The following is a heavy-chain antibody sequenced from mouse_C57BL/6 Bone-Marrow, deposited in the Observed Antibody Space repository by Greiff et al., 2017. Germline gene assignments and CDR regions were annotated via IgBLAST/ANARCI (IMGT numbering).Heavy chain of an antibody. CDR1: GYAFTNYL. D-gene: IGHD2-2*01. CDR2: INPGSGGT. J-gene: IGHJ4*01. CDR3: ARERLAYAMDY. V-gene: IGHV1-54*01. Sequence: VQLQQSGAELVRPGTSVKVSRKASGYAFTNYLIERVKQRPGQGPEWIGVINPGSGGTNYNEKFKGKATLTADKSSSTAYMQLSSLTSEDSAVYFCARERLAYAMDYWGQGTSVTVSS.